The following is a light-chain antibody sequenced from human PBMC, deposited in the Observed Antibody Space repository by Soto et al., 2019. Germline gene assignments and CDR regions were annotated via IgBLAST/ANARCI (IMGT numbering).Light chain of an antibody. V-gene: IGKV3D-15*01. CDR1: QTIYSN. CDR2: DAS. CDR3: QQSYSTPQT. J-gene: IGKJ1*01. Sequence: ESVLTQSPGTLSLSPGERATLSCRAGQTIYSNVAWYQQKPGQAPRLLIYDASTGATGIPARFSGSGSGTEFTLTISSLQSEDFATYYCQQSYSTPQTFGQGTKVDIK.